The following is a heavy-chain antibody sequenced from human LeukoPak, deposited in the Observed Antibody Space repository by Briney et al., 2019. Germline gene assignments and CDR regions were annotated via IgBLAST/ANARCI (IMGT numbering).Heavy chain of an antibody. J-gene: IGHJ4*02. Sequence: PSETLSLTCTVSGGSISSYYWSWIRQPPGKGLEWIGYIYYSGSTSYNPSLKSRVTISVDTSKNQFSLKLSSVTAADTAVYYCARARLHYDFWSGPLDYWGQGTLVTVSS. V-gene: IGHV4-59*01. D-gene: IGHD3-3*01. CDR1: GGSISSYY. CDR2: IYYSGST. CDR3: ARARLHYDFWSGPLDY.